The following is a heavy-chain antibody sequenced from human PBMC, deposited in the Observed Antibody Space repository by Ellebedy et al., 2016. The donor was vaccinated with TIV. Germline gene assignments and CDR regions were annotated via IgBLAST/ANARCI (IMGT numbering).Heavy chain of an antibody. CDR3: AKDPIAHVALYYFYY. Sequence: PGGSLRLSCAASGFTFSDYGMYWVRQAQGKGLEWVAMIRSDGSNKYYPASVKGRFTVSRDDSNNTLYLQMNSLRVEDTAVYYCAKDPIAHVALYYFYYWGQGTLVTVSS. V-gene: IGHV3-30*02. J-gene: IGHJ4*02. D-gene: IGHD2-21*01. CDR2: IRSDGSNK. CDR1: GFTFSDYG.